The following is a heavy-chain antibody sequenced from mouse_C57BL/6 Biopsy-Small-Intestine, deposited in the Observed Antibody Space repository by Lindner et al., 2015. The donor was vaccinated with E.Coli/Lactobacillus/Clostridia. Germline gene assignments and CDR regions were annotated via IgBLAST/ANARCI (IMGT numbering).Heavy chain of an antibody. CDR2: ISSGSNTI. V-gene: IGHV5-17*01. CDR3: ATGNYGGDYFDH. CDR1: GFTFSDYG. D-gene: IGHD2-1*01. J-gene: IGHJ2*01. Sequence: VQLQESGGGLVKPGGSLKLSCAASGFTFSDYGMHWVRQAPEKGLEWVAHISSGSNTIYYADTVKGRFTISRDNAKSTLFLQMTSLRSEDTAMYYCATGNYGGDYFDHWGQGTTLTVSS.